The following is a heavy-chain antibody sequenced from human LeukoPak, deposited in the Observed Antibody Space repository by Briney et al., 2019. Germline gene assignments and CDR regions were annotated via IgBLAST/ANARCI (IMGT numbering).Heavy chain of an antibody. CDR2: IHTSGSN. CDR1: GVSISPYY. CDR3: ARLSAAVHLGAFDL. J-gene: IGHJ3*01. Sequence: SETLSLTCAVSGVSISPYYWAWIRQPPGKGLEWIGYIHTSGSNNQYPSLKSRVTISVDKSKNHFSLRLTSVTAADTAVYYCARLSAAVHLGAFDLWAKGQWSPSLQ. V-gene: IGHV4-4*09. D-gene: IGHD3-3*01.